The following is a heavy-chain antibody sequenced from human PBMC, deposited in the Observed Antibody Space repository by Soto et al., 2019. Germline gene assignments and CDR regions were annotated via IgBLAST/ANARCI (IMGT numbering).Heavy chain of an antibody. V-gene: IGHV3-11*01. CDR1: GFSFSDCY. CDR3: ARDTTRLEH. Sequence: PXESLSLSCVVSGFSFSDCYTTWVRQIPGKGLEWIASISSGAFTISYAAAVKGRFTISRDDGHNSLFLQMDSLRAEDTAIYYCARDTTRLEHWGQGTLVTVSS. D-gene: IGHD1-1*01. J-gene: IGHJ4*02. CDR2: ISSGAFTI.